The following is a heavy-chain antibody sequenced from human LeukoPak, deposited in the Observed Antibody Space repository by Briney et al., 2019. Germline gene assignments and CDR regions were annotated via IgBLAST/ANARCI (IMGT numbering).Heavy chain of an antibody. Sequence: ASVKVSCKASGYNFAGYHMHWVRQAPGQGLEWMGRINPDSGGTNYAQKFQGRVTMMRDTSNSTAYMELSRLRSDDTAVYYCARSVVVVAATANYYGMDVWGQGTTVTVSS. CDR3: ARSVVVVAATANYYGMDV. J-gene: IGHJ6*02. CDR2: INPDSGGT. D-gene: IGHD2-15*01. V-gene: IGHV1-2*06. CDR1: GYNFAGYH.